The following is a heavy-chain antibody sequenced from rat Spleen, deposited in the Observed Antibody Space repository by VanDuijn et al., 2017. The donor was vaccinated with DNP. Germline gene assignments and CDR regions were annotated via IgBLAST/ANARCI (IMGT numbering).Heavy chain of an antibody. CDR3: ARGLNYGGYNYYWYFDF. V-gene: IGHV3-1*01. CDR1: GYSITRNY. J-gene: IGHJ1*01. CDR2: ISYSGST. Sequence: EVQLQESGPGLVKPSQSLSLTCSVTGYSITRNYWAWIRKFPGNKMEWMGYISYSGSTGYKPSLKSRISITRDTSKNQFFLQLNSVTTEDTATYYCARGLNYGGYNYYWYFDFWGPGTMVTVSS. D-gene: IGHD1-11*01.